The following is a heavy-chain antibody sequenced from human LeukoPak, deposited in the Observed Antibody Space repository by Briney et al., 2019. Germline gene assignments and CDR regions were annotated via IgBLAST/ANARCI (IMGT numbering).Heavy chain of an antibody. J-gene: IGHJ4*02. CDR2: IKQDGSEK. Sequence: PGGSLRLSCAASGFTFSSYWMSWVRQAPGKGLDWVANIKQDGSEKYYVDSVKGRFTISRDNAKNSLYLQMNSLRAEDTAVYYCAKDRGSYSTYLDYWGQGTLVTVSS. D-gene: IGHD4-11*01. CDR3: AKDRGSYSTYLDY. V-gene: IGHV3-7*01. CDR1: GFTFSSYW.